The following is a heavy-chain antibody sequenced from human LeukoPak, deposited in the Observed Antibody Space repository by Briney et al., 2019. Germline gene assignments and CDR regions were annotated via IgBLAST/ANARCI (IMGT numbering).Heavy chain of an antibody. CDR3: AKVRVGTAHFDY. V-gene: IGHV3-30*18. D-gene: IGHD2-15*01. CDR2: ISHDGSNN. J-gene: IGHJ4*02. CDR1: GFTVSSNY. Sequence: GGSLRLSCAASGFTVSSNYMSWVRQAPGKGLEWVVVISHDGSNNNYADSVEGRFTISRDNSKNTLYLQMNSLRPEDTAVYYCAKVRVGTAHFDYWGQGTLVTVSS.